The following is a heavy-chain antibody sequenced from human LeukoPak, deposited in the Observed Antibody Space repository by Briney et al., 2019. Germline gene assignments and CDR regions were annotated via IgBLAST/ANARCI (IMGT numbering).Heavy chain of an antibody. D-gene: IGHD3-22*01. CDR3: ARGVYDSSGYFTYYFDY. CDR2: IYHSGST. V-gene: IGHV4-38-2*02. CDR1: GYSISSGYY. Sequence: PSETLSLTCTVSGYSISSGYYWGWIRQPPGKELEWIGSIYHSGSTYYNPSLKSRVTISVDTSKNQFSLKLSSVTAADTAVYYCARGVYDSSGYFTYYFDYWGQGTLVTVSS. J-gene: IGHJ4*02.